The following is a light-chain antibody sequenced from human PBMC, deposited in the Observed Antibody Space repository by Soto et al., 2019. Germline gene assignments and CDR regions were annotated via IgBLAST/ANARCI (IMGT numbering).Light chain of an antibody. CDR1: QSVSSY. CDR2: DAS. CDR3: QQRSNWPSIT. Sequence: EIVLTQAPATLSLSAGERATLSCRASQSVSSYLAWYQQKPGQAPRLLIYDASNRATGIPARFSGSGSGTDFTLTINSLEPEDFAVYYCQQRSNWPSITFGQGSRLEI. J-gene: IGKJ5*01. V-gene: IGKV3-11*01.